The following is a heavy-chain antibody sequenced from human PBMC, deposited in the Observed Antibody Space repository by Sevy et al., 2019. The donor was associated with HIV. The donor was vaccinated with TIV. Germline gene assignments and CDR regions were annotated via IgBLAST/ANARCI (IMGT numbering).Heavy chain of an antibody. D-gene: IGHD5-18*01. CDR2: ISYDGSNK. CDR1: GFTFSSYA. CDR3: ARARGYSYGGDAFDI. J-gene: IGHJ3*02. V-gene: IGHV3-30-3*01. Sequence: GGSLRLSCAASGFTFSSYAMHWVRQAPGKGLEWVAVISYDGSNKYYADSVKGPFTIARDNSKNTLYLQMNSPTAEDTAVYDCARARGYSYGGDAFDIWGQGTMVTVSS.